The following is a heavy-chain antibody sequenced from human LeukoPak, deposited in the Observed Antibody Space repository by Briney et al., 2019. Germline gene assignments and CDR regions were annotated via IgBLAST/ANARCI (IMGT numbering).Heavy chain of an antibody. CDR3: ARRYCTNGVCLDY. V-gene: IGHV4-39*01. J-gene: IGHJ4*02. CDR1: GGSISSSSYY. D-gene: IGHD2-8*01. CDR2: IYYSGST. Sequence: PSETLSLTCTVSGGSISSSSYYWGWIRQPPGKGLGWIGSIYYSGSTYYNPSLKSRVTISVDTSKNQFSLKLSSVTAADTAVYYCARRYCTNGVCLDYWGQGTLVTVSS.